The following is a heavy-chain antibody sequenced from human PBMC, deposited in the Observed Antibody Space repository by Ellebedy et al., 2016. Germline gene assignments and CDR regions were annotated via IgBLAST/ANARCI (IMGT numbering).Heavy chain of an antibody. D-gene: IGHD3-3*01. CDR1: GFTFSNAW. CDR3: TTDLPVLRFLEWDDAFDI. J-gene: IGHJ3*02. Sequence: GESLKISCAASGFTFSNAWMNWVRQAPGKGLEWVGRIKSKTDGGTTDYAAPVKGRFTISRDDSKNTLYLQMNSLKTEDTAVYYCTTDLPVLRFLEWDDAFDIWGQGTMVTVSS. CDR2: IKSKTDGGTT. V-gene: IGHV3-15*07.